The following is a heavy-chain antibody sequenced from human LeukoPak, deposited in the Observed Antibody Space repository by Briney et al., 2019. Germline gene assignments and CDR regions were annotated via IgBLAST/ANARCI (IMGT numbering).Heavy chain of an antibody. D-gene: IGHD1-26*01. V-gene: IGHV3-30*04. CDR2: ISYDGNIK. J-gene: IGHJ3*02. CDR3: ARDYLMGGTTGKAFDI. CDR1: GFTFSSYA. Sequence: PGGSLRLSYAASGFTFSSYAMHWVRQAPGKGLEWVAVISYDGNIKYYTDSVKGRFTISRDNSKNTLYLQMNSLRAEDTAVYYCARDYLMGGTTGKAFDIWGQGTMVTISS.